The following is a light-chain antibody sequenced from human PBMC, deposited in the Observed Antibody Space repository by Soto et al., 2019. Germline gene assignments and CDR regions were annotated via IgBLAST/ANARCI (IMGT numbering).Light chain of an antibody. Sequence: EIVMTQPPGTLSVSPGERATLSCRASQSITNNLAWYQQKVGQAPRLLIYGASTRATGIPARFRGSGSGTEFTLTISSLEFEDFAVYYCQQYNHWPPKMAFGQGTKVEIK. J-gene: IGKJ1*01. V-gene: IGKV3-15*01. CDR1: QSITNN. CDR2: GAS. CDR3: QQYNHWPPKMA.